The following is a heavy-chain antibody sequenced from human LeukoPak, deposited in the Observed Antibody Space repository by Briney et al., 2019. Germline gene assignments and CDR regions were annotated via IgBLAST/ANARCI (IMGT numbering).Heavy chain of an antibody. CDR3: ARDVSNYFDY. CDR1: GFTFSSYA. V-gene: IGHV3-30*04. CDR2: ISHDLTYQ. D-gene: IGHD3-3*02. Sequence: PGGSLRLSCAASGFTFSSYAMSWVRQAPGKGLEWVAVISHDLTYQAYADSVKGRFTISRDDSKNTLYVQMNSLRTEDTAFYYCARDVSNYFDYWGLGTLVTVSS. J-gene: IGHJ4*02.